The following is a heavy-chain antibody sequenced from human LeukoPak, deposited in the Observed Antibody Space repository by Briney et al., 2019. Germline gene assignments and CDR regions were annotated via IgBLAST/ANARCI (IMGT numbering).Heavy chain of an antibody. CDR1: GFTFRTSG. CDR2: IKSKTDGGTT. Sequence: GGSLRLSCAASGFTFRTSGMNWVRQAPGKGLEWVGRIKSKTDGGTTDYAAPVKGRFTISRDDSKNTLYLQMNSLKTEDTAVYYCTTVGHCSSTSCYAHWGQGTLVTVSS. CDR3: TTVGHCSSTSCYAH. D-gene: IGHD2-2*01. J-gene: IGHJ4*02. V-gene: IGHV3-15*01.